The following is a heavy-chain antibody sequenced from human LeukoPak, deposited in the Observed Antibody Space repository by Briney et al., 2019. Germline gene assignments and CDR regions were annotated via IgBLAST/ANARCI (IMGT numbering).Heavy chain of an antibody. CDR1: GLTFTNAW. V-gene: IGHV3-15*05. CDR2: IKSKTDGWTT. Sequence: PGGSLRLSCAASGLTFTNAWMTWVRQAPGKGLEWVGRIKSKTDGWTTDYAAPVKGRFTISRDNAKNSLYLQINSLRAEDTALYYCAREYCSGGSCYSGFDYWGQGTLVTVSS. J-gene: IGHJ4*02. CDR3: AREYCSGGSCYSGFDY. D-gene: IGHD2-15*01.